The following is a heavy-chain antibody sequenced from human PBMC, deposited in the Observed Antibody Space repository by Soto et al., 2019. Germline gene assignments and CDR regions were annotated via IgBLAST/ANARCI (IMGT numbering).Heavy chain of an antibody. Sequence: ASVKVSCKASGYTFTSYYMHWVRQAPGQGLEWMGIINPSGGSTSYAQKFQGRVTMTRDTSTSTVYMELSSLRSEDTAVCYCARERGAYSGNFRTFDYWGQGTLVTVSS. V-gene: IGHV1-46*01. J-gene: IGHJ4*02. CDR1: GYTFTSYY. D-gene: IGHD4-4*01. CDR3: ARERGAYSGNFRTFDY. CDR2: INPSGGST.